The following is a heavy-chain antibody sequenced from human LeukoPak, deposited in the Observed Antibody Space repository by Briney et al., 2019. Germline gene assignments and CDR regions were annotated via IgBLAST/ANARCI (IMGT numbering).Heavy chain of an antibody. CDR2: ISSGGSNI. D-gene: IGHD3-10*01. J-gene: IGHJ4*02. CDR1: GFTFSSYE. Sequence: GGSLRLSCAASGFTFSSYEMNWVRQAPGKGLEWVSYISSGGSNINYADSVKGRFTISRDNSKNTLYLQMNSLRAEDTAVYYCAKVTYGSGTYGAFDYWGQGTLVTVSS. CDR3: AKVTYGSGTYGAFDY. V-gene: IGHV3-48*03.